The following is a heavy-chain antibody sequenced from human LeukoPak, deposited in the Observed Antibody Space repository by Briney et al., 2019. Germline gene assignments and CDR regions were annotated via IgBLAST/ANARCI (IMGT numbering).Heavy chain of an antibody. CDR1: GHTFTGYY. J-gene: IGHJ5*02. CDR3: ARRSSSWDWFDP. D-gene: IGHD6-13*01. Sequence: ASVKVSCKASGHTFTGYYMHWVRQAPGQGLEWMGWISAYNGNTNYAQKLQGRVTMTTDTSTSTAYMELRSLRSDDTAVYYCARRSSSWDWFDPWGQGTLVTVSS. V-gene: IGHV1-18*04. CDR2: ISAYNGNT.